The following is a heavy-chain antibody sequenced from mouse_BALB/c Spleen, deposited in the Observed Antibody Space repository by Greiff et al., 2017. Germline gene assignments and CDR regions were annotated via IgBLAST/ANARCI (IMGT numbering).Heavy chain of an antibody. J-gene: IGHJ3*01. V-gene: IGHV5-6-3*01. CDR3: ARGGSWFAY. D-gene: IGHD3-1*01. CDR2: INSNGGST. CDR1: GFTFSSYG. Sequence: EVKLVESGGGLVQPGGSLKLSCAASGFTFSSYGMSWVRQTPDKRLELVATINSNGGSTYYPDSVKGRFTISRDNAKNTLYLQMSSLKSEDTAMYYCARGGSWFAYWGQGTLVTVSA.